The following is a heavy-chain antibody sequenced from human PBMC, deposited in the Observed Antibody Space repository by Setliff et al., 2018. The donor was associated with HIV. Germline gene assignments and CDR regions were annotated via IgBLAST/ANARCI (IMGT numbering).Heavy chain of an antibody. V-gene: IGHV1-3*01. CDR3: ARDQNYGSGSYYTNNAFDI. D-gene: IGHD3-10*01. J-gene: IGHJ3*02. Sequence: ASVKVSCKASGYTFTFYAIHWVRQAPGQRLGWMGWINAGNGNTRYSQKFQGRVTVARDTSASTAYVELSSLRSEDTAVYYCARDQNYGSGSYYTNNAFDIWGQGTMVTVS. CDR2: INAGNGNT. CDR1: GYTFTFYA.